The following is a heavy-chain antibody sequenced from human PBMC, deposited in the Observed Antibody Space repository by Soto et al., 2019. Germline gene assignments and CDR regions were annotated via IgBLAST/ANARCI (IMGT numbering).Heavy chain of an antibody. D-gene: IGHD2-2*01. CDR3: ARVRQYCSATSCYLDP. J-gene: IGHJ5*02. V-gene: IGHV4-4*02. CDR1: GDSISSSNW. Sequence: TSETLSLTCGVSGDSISSSNWWHWVRQSPGKGLEWTGEIHHRGTTNYNPSLKSRVAISVDKSKNQFSLKLNSVTAADTAVYYCARVRQYCSATSCYLDPWGRGTLVTVSS. CDR2: IHHRGTT.